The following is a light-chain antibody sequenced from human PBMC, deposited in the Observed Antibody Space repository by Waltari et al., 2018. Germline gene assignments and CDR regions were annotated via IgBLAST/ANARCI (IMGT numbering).Light chain of an antibody. CDR2: DAS. Sequence: DIQMTQSSSSQSASVGDRVTLTCQASQDISNHLNWYQHKAGKAQNLLIYDASTLEAGVPSRFSGSGSGTAFTLTISSLQPEDIATYYCQQYDHPPYTFGQGTKLDI. V-gene: IGKV1-33*01. J-gene: IGKJ2*01. CDR1: QDISNH. CDR3: QQYDHPPYT.